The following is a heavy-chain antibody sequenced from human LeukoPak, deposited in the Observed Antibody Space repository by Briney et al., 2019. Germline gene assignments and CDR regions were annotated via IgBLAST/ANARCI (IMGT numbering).Heavy chain of an antibody. CDR2: IGSSGSTI. CDR1: GLTFSDYY. Sequence: GGSLRLSCAASGLTFSDYYMSWIRQAPGKGLEWVSYIGSSGSTIYYAHSVKGRFTISRDNSKNTLYLQMNSLRAEDTAVYYCAKDHQDYYDSSGYYTLGYWGQGTLVTVSS. J-gene: IGHJ4*02. V-gene: IGHV3-11*04. CDR3: AKDHQDYYDSSGYYTLGY. D-gene: IGHD3-22*01.